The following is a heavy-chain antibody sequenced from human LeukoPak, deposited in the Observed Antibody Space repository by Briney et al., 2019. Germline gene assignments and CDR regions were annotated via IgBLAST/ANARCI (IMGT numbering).Heavy chain of an antibody. CDR2: IRYDGSNK. J-gene: IGHJ6*03. Sequence: PGGSLRLSCAASGFTFSSYGMHWVRQAPGKGLEWVAFIRYDGSNKYYADSVKGRFTISRDNSKNTLYLQMNSLRAEDTAVYYCANSVYYHYYMDVWGKGTTVTVSS. V-gene: IGHV3-30*02. CDR3: ANSVYYHYYMDV. CDR1: GFTFSSYG.